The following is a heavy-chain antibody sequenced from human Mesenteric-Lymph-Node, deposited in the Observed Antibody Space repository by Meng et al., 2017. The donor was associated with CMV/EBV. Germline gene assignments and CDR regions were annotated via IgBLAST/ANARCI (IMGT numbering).Heavy chain of an antibody. V-gene: IGHV3-7*01. J-gene: IGHJ4*02. CDR2: IKEDGREK. Sequence: GESLKISCAAFEFTFSDYRMNWVRQAPGKGLEWVANIKEDGREKYYVDSVKGRFTISRDNAKNSLYLQMNSLRAEDTAVYYCARDYGDYVPYFDYWGQGTLVTVSS. CDR1: EFTFSDYR. D-gene: IGHD4-17*01. CDR3: ARDYGDYVPYFDY.